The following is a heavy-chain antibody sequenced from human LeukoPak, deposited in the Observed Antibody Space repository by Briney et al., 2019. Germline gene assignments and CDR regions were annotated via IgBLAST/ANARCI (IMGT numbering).Heavy chain of an antibody. J-gene: IGHJ4*02. D-gene: IGHD5-12*01. V-gene: IGHV1-58*01. CDR1: GFTFTSSA. CDR3: AAYGGYSGYDLDY. CDR2: IVVGSGNT. Sequence: GVSVKVSCKASGFTFTSSAVQWVRQARGQRLEWIGWIVVGSGNTNYAQKFQERVSITRDMSTSTAYMELSSLRSEDTAVYYCAAYGGYSGYDLDYWGQGTLVTVSS.